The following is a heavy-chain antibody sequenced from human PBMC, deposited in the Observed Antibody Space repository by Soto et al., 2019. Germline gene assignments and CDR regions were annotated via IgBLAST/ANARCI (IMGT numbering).Heavy chain of an antibody. V-gene: IGHV2-26*01. CDR2: IFSNDEK. CDR1: GFSLSNARMG. Sequence: SGPRLVNPTETLRLTCTVSGFSLSNARMGVSWIRQPPGKALEWLAHIFSNDEKSYSTSLKSRLTISKDTSKSQVVLTMTNMDPVDTATYYCARIFVVVVAATRKYYFDYWGQGTLVTVSS. CDR3: ARIFVVVVAATRKYYFDY. D-gene: IGHD2-15*01. J-gene: IGHJ4*02.